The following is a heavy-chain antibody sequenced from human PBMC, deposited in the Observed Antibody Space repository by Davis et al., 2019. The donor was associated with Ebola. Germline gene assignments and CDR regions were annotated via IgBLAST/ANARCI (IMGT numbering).Heavy chain of an antibody. CDR1: GGSISSGGYY. Sequence: PSETLSLTCTVSGGSISSGGYYWSWIRQHPGKGLEWIGYIYYSGSTYYNPSLKSRVTISVDTSKNQFSLKLSSVTAADTAVYYCARFVYCSSTSCYQSISPIGSSEGGWFDPWGQGTLVTVSS. V-gene: IGHV4-31*03. D-gene: IGHD2-2*01. CDR3: ARFVYCSSTSCYQSISPIGSSEGGWFDP. J-gene: IGHJ5*02. CDR2: IYYSGST.